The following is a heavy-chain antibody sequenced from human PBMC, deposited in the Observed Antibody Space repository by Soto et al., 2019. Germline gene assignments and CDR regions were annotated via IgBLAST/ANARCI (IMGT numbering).Heavy chain of an antibody. V-gene: IGHV4-34*01. CDR1: GGSFSGYF. CDR2: VNHNGRN. J-gene: IGHJ3*01. CDR3: ARGGSSDWQVAFDF. D-gene: IGHD6-19*01. Sequence: SETLSLTCDVYGGSFSGYFWNWIRQSPGKGLEWIGKVNHNGRNDYNPSLKSRVTISLDMSKKQISLKLTSVTAADTAVYYCARGGSSDWQVAFDFWGQGTMVTVSS.